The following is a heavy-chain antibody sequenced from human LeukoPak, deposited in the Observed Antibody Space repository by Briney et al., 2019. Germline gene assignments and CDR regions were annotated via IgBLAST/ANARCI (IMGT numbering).Heavy chain of an antibody. V-gene: IGHV3-30*02. CDR2: IRYDGSNK. Sequence: GESLRLSCAASGFTFSSYGMHWVRQAPGKGLEWVAFIRYDGSNKYYADSVKGRFTISRDNSKNTLHLQMNSLRAEDTAVYYCAKDTSADLWFGVSWGQGTLVTVSS. D-gene: IGHD3-10*01. CDR1: GFTFSSYG. J-gene: IGHJ5*02. CDR3: AKDTSADLWFGVS.